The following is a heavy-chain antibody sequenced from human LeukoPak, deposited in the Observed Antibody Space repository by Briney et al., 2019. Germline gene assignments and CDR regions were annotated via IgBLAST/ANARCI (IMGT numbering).Heavy chain of an antibody. J-gene: IGHJ4*02. CDR3: ARMSYDSKPV. V-gene: IGHV6-1*01. Sequence: SQTLSLTCAISGDSVSSNSAAWNWFRQSPSSGLEWLGRTYYRSKWFNIYAVSVKSRITVSPDSSKNQFSLHLNSVTPEDTAVYYCARMSYDSKPVWGQGTLVTVSS. CDR1: GDSVSSNSAA. CDR2: TYYRSKWFN. D-gene: IGHD2-8*01.